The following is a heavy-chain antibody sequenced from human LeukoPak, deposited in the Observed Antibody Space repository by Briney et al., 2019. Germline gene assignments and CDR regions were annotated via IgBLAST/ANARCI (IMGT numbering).Heavy chain of an antibody. V-gene: IGHV1-18*01. D-gene: IGHD4/OR15-4a*01. CDR1: GYTFTTYG. J-gene: IGHJ4*02. CDR3: ARDMVQYTHGEGGY. CDR2: ISTYSGNT. Sequence: ASVKVSCEASGYTFTTYGITWVRQAPGQELEWMGWISTYSGNTNYALKFQGRLTMTTDTSTSTVNMELRSLRSDDTAVYYCARDMVQYTHGEGGYWGQGTLVTVSS.